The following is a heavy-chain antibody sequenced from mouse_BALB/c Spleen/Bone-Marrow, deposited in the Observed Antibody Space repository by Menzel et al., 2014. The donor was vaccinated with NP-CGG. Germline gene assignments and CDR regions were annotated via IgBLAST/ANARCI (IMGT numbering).Heavy chain of an antibody. D-gene: IGHD2-1*01. CDR2: VNPYNGGT. Sequence: VQLQQPGPELVKPEASVKMSCKASGYTFTDYYMDWVKQSHGESFEWIGRVNPYNGGTSYNQKFKGKATLTVDKSSSTAYMELNSLTSEDSAVYYCARGIYYGNYFDYWGQGTTLTVSS. V-gene: IGHV1-19*01. J-gene: IGHJ2*01. CDR1: GYTFTDYY. CDR3: ARGIYYGNYFDY.